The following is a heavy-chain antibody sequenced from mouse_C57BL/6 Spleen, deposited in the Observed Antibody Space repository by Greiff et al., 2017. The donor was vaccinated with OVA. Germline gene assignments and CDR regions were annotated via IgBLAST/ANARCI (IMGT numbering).Heavy chain of an antibody. CDR1: GFTFNTYA. CDR2: IRSKSSNYAT. Sequence: EVQRVESGGGLVQPKGSLKLSCAASGFTFNTYAMHWVRQAPGKGLEWVARIRSKSSNYATYYADSVKDRFTISRDDSQSMLYLQMNNLKTEDTAMYYCVRGEGYGSSYQDYAMDYWGQGTSVTVSS. CDR3: VRGEGYGSSYQDYAMDY. V-gene: IGHV10-3*01. D-gene: IGHD1-1*01. J-gene: IGHJ4*01.